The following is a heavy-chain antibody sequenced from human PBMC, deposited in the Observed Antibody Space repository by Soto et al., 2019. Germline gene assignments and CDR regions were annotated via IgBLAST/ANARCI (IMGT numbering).Heavy chain of an antibody. CDR3: ATRRSGSSIFDY. J-gene: IGHJ4*02. V-gene: IGHV1-24*01. Sequence: ASVKVSCKASGYSFTDYHIHWVRQAPGQGLEWMGGFDPEDGETIYAQKFQGRVTMTEDTSTDTAYTELSSLRSEDTAVYYCATRRSGSSIFDYWGQGTLVTVSS. CDR2: FDPEDGET. CDR1: GYSFTDYH. D-gene: IGHD1-26*01.